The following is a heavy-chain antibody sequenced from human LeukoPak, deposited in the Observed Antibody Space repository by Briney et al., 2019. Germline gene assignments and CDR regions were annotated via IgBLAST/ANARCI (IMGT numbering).Heavy chain of an antibody. D-gene: IGHD3-10*01. CDR1: GFTSSSHG. J-gene: IGHJ4*02. Sequence: GGSLRLSCAVSGFTSSSHGMHWVRQAPGNGLEWVAFIRYDGSNQYYADSVTGRLTISRDNSKNTLYLQMHSLRAEDTAVYYCAKDYGSGSYFDYWGQGTLVTVSS. CDR2: IRYDGSNQ. V-gene: IGHV3-30*02. CDR3: AKDYGSGSYFDY.